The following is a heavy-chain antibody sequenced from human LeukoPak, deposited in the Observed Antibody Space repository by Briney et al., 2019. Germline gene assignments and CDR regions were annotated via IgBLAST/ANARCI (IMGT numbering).Heavy chain of an antibody. CDR2: ISYDGSNK. D-gene: IGHD4-11*01. CDR1: GFTFSSYG. J-gene: IGHJ6*02. CDR3: AEGNYVSYYYYGMDV. V-gene: IGHV3-30*18. Sequence: GRSLRLSCAASGFTFSSYGMHWVRQAPGKGLEWVAVISYDGSNKYYADSVKGRFTISRDNSKNTLYLQMNSLRAEDTAVYYCAEGNYVSYYYYGMDVWGQGTTVTVSS.